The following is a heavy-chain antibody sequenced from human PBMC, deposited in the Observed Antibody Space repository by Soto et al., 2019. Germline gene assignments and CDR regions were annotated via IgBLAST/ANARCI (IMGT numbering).Heavy chain of an antibody. CDR1: GFTFSSYA. J-gene: IGHJ4*02. CDR2: ISGSGGST. D-gene: IGHD3-3*01. V-gene: IGHV3-23*01. Sequence: EVQLLESGGGLVQPGGSLRLSCAASGFTFSSYAMSWVRQAPGKGLEWVSAISGSGGSTYYADSVKGRFTISRDNSKNTLYLQMNSLRAEDTAVCYCASGRVDYDFWSGYYPFDYWGQGTLVTVSS. CDR3: ASGRVDYDFWSGYYPFDY.